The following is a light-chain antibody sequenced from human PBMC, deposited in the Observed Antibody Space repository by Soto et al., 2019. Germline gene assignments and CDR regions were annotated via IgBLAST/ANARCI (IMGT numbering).Light chain of an antibody. V-gene: IGKV1-5*01. CDR3: QQYNSYWT. CDR1: QTISGW. CDR2: DAS. J-gene: IGKJ1*01. Sequence: DIQMTQSPSTLSASVGYTFTITCRASQTISGWLAWYQQRPGKAPNLLIFDASTLESGVPSRFSGSGSGTEFTLTISSLQPDDFATYYCQQYNSYWTFGQGTTGDIK.